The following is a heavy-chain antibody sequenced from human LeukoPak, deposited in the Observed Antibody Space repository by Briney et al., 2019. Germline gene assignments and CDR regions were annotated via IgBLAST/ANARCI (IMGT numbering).Heavy chain of an antibody. J-gene: IGHJ5*02. CDR2: MNPNSGNT. CDR1: GYTFTGYD. CDR3: ARSYASSWYWNWFDP. D-gene: IGHD6-13*01. V-gene: IGHV1-8*03. Sequence: ASVKVSCKASGYTFTGYDINWVRQATGQGLEWMGWMNPNSGNTGYAQKFQGRVTITRNTSISTAYMELSSLRSEDTAVYYCARSYASSWYWNWFDPWGQGTLVTVSS.